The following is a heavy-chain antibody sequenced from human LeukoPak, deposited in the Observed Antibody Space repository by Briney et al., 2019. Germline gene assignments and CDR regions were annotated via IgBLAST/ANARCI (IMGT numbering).Heavy chain of an antibody. Sequence: GGSLRLSCVASGFIFSSDQMNWVRQAPGKGLEWLSYISTGGSITYYADSVKGRFTVSRDNSQNTMYLQMNSLRVEDTAVYYCARENDYALDYWGQGTLVTVSS. V-gene: IGHV3-48*03. CDR3: ARENDYALDY. D-gene: IGHD4-17*01. CDR2: ISTGGSIT. CDR1: GFIFSSDQ. J-gene: IGHJ4*02.